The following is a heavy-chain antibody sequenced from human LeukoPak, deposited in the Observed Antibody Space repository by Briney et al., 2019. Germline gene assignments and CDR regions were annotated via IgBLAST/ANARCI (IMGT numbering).Heavy chain of an antibody. V-gene: IGHV4-30-4*08. Sequence: SQTLSLTCTVSGGSISSGDYYWSWIRQPPGKGLEWIGYIYYRGSTYYNPSLKSRVTISVDTSKNQFSLKLSSVTAADTAVYYCARTYDYVWGSYRYTFDYWGQGTLVTVSS. D-gene: IGHD3-16*02. CDR1: GGSISSGDYY. CDR3: ARTYDYVWGSYRYTFDY. J-gene: IGHJ4*02. CDR2: IYYRGST.